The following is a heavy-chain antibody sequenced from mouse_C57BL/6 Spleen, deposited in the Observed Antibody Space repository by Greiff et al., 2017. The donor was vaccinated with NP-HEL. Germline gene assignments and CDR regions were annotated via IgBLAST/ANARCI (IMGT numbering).Heavy chain of an antibody. J-gene: IGHJ4*01. D-gene: IGHD1-1*01. CDR1: GFSLTSYG. CDR2: IWSGGST. CDR3: ARTRSSYGAMDY. Sequence: QVQLQQSGPGLVQPSQSLSITCTVSGFSLTSYGVHWVRQSPGKGLEWLGVIWSGGSTDYNAAFISRLSISKDNSKSQVFFKMNSLQADDTAIYYCARTRSSYGAMDYWGQGTSVTVSS. V-gene: IGHV2-2*01.